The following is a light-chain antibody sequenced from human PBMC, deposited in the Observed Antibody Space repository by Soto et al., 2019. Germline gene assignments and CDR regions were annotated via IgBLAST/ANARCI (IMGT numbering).Light chain of an antibody. J-gene: IGKJ2*03. CDR2: DAS. Sequence: EIVLTQSPATLSLSPGERATLSCRASQSVSRYLAWYQQKPGQAPRLLIYDASNRATGIPARFSGSGSGTAFTLSISSLEPEDVAVYYCQQRNNWQSFGQGTKLEIK. CDR1: QSVSRY. V-gene: IGKV3-11*01. CDR3: QQRNNWQS.